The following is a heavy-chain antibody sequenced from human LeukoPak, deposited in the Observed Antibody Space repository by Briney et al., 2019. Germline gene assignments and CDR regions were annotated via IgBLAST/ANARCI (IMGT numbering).Heavy chain of an antibody. CDR3: TTDYEWELRDY. Sequence: GGSLRLSCAASGFTFSNAWMSWVRQPAGKGLEWVGRIKSKADGGTTDYAAPVKGRFTISRDDSKNTLYLQMNSLKTEDTAVYYCTTDYEWELRDYWGQGTLVTVSS. J-gene: IGHJ4*02. D-gene: IGHD1-26*01. CDR2: IKSKADGGTT. V-gene: IGHV3-15*01. CDR1: GFTFSNAW.